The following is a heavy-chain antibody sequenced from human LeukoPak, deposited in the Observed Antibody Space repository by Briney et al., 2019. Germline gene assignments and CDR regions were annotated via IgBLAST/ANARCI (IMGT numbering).Heavy chain of an antibody. CDR2: ISYSGST. D-gene: IGHD1-26*01. V-gene: IGHV4-59*01. CDR3: ARGLGSYPYYFDY. J-gene: IGHJ4*02. Sequence: SETLSLTCTVSGGSISSYYWSWLRLPPGRGPEWIGSISYSGSTNYNPSIKSRVTISIDTSKNHFSRKLTSVTAADTAVYYCARGLGSYPYYFDYWGQGTLATVSS. CDR1: GGSISSYY.